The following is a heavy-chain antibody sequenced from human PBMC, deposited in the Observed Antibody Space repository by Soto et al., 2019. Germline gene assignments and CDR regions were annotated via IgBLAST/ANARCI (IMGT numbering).Heavy chain of an antibody. V-gene: IGHV3-23*01. CDR1: GFTFSSYA. J-gene: IGHJ4*02. CDR2: ISGSGDST. D-gene: IGHD6-19*01. CDR3: ASRSSGVYFDY. Sequence: EVQLLESGGGLVQPGGSLRLSCAASGFTFSSYAMNWVRQAPGKGLEWVSVISGSGDSTYYADSVKGRFTIARDNSKNPLYPQMNSLRSDDTAVYYCASRSSGVYFDYWGQGTLVTVSS.